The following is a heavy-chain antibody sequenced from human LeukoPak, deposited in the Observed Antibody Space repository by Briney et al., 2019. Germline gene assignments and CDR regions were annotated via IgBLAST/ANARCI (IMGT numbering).Heavy chain of an antibody. Sequence: PSETLSLTCTVSGGSMSSYYWSWIRQPAGKGLEWIGRIYISGSTNYNPSLKSRVTMSVDTSKNQFSLKLSSVTAADTAVYYCARRGGPAVLPPHWFDPWGQGTLVTVSS. D-gene: IGHD2-15*01. CDR1: GGSMSSYY. J-gene: IGHJ5*02. V-gene: IGHV4-4*07. CDR2: IYISGST. CDR3: ARRGGPAVLPPHWFDP.